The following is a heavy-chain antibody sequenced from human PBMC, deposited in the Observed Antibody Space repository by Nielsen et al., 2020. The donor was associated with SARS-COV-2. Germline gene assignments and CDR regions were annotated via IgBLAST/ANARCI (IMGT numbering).Heavy chain of an antibody. CDR2: VSGDVAHTT. J-gene: IGHJ4*02. V-gene: IGHV3-23*01. CDR3: ARDRAYCDAGGCSHLDY. D-gene: IGHD2-15*01. Sequence: GGSLRLSCAASGFTFDDYAMHWVRQAPGKGLEWVSAVSGDVAHTTYYADSVKGRFTISRDNSKDTLYLQMYSLRPEDTAVYYCARDRAYCDAGGCSHLDYWGQGTLVTVSS. CDR1: GFTFDDYA.